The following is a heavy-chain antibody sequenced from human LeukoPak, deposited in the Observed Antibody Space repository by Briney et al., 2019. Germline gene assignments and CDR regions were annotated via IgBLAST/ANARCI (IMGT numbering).Heavy chain of an antibody. CDR2: IYHSGST. J-gene: IGHJ6*01. CDR3: ARADRIFYGMDV. CDR1: GGSISSAGYS. D-gene: IGHD2-15*01. V-gene: IGHV4-30-2*01. Sequence: PSETLSLTCAVSGGSISSAGYSWSWIRQPPGKGLEWIGYIYHSGSTYYNPSLKSRVTISVDRSKNQFSLKLSSVTAADTAVYYCARADRIFYGMDVWXXXTTVXVSS.